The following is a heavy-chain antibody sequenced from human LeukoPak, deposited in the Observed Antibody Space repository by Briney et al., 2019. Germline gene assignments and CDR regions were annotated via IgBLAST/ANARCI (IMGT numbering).Heavy chain of an antibody. V-gene: IGHV1-18*04. CDR3: ASLKNYYDSSGNLVTDAFDI. J-gene: IGHJ3*02. Sequence: ASVKVSCKASGYPFTNYYLHWVRQAPGQGLEWMGWISAYNGDTNYAQKLQGRVTMTTDTSTSTAYMELRSLRSDDTAVYYCASLKNYYDSSGNLVTDAFDIWGQGTMVTVSS. D-gene: IGHD3-22*01. CDR2: ISAYNGDT. CDR1: GYPFTNYY.